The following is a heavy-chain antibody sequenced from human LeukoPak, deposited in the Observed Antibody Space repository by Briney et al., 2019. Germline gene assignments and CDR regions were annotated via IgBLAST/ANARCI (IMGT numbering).Heavy chain of an antibody. CDR1: GYTFTSYA. V-gene: IGHV7-4-1*02. CDR3: ARPLFSRYSSSADDAFDI. J-gene: IGHJ3*02. D-gene: IGHD6-6*01. Sequence: ASVKVSCKASGYTFTSYAMNWVRQAPGQGLEWMGWISTDTGNPTYAQGFTGRFVFSLDTSVSTAYLQISSLKAEDTAVYYCARPLFSRYSSSADDAFDIWGQGTMVTVSS. CDR2: ISTDTGNP.